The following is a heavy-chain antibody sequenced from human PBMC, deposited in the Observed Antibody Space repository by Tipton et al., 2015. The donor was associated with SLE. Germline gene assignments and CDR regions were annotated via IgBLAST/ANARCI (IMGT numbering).Heavy chain of an antibody. CDR2: ISESGSSI. V-gene: IGHV3-48*03. CDR1: GFLLGGNE. Sequence: SLRLSCVASGFLLGGNEMNWVRQAPDRGLEWVAYISESGSSIYYRDSVKGRFIIARDNAENSLYLQMNSLRADDSAVYYCAREGAGTEDGFDVWGQGTTVTVSS. D-gene: IGHD6-13*01. J-gene: IGHJ3*01. CDR3: AREGAGTEDGFDV.